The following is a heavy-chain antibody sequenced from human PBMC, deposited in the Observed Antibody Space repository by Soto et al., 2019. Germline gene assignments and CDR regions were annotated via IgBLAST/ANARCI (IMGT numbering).Heavy chain of an antibody. CDR2: ISYDGSNK. V-gene: IGHV3-30*18. CDR1: GFTFSSYG. Sequence: GGSLRLSCAASGFTFSSYGMHWVRQAPGKGLEWVAVISYDGSNKYYADSVKGRFTISRDNSKNTLYLQMNSLRAEDTAVYYCAKPDLIYCSSTSCYSLDYWGQGTLVNVSS. CDR3: AKPDLIYCSSTSCYSLDY. D-gene: IGHD2-2*02. J-gene: IGHJ4*02.